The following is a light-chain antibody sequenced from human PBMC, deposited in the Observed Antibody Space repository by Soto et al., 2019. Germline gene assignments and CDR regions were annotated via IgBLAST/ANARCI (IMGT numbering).Light chain of an antibody. V-gene: IGKV3D-15*01. CDR2: GAS. J-gene: IGKJ5*01. CDR1: QSVSSSY. Sequence: ENGLKQSPGTLSLSTGERATLSCRASQSVSSSYLAWYQQKLGQAPRLLIYGASTRATGIPARFSGSGSGTEFTLPISSLQSEDFAIYYCQQYHNWPPIPFGQGTRLEIK. CDR3: QQYHNWPPIP.